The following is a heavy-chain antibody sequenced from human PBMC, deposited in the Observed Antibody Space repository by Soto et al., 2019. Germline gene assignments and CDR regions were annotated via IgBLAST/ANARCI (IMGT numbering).Heavy chain of an antibody. CDR2: ISWDSGSI. CDR3: ARYDSSGYYWPYYYYGMDV. Sequence: PGGSLRLSCAASGFTFDDYAMHWVRQAPGKGLEWVSGISWDSGSIIYADSVKGRFIISRDNAKNSLYLQMNSLRAEDTAVYYCARYDSSGYYWPYYYYGMDVWGQGTTVTVSS. CDR1: GFTFDDYA. V-gene: IGHV3-9*01. D-gene: IGHD3-22*01. J-gene: IGHJ6*02.